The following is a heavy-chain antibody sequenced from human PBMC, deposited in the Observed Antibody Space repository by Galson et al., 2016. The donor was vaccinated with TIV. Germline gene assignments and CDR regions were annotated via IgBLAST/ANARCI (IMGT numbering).Heavy chain of an antibody. D-gene: IGHD7-27*01. CDR2: ISSSGDTI. Sequence: SLRLSCAASGFTFSDYEMSWVRQAPGKGLEWISSISSSGDTIHYADSVKGRFTISRDSAKHSLYLQMDSLRAEDTGVYYCARDHPQGWGFDCWGQGTLVTVSS. CDR1: GFTFSDYE. V-gene: IGHV3-48*03. CDR3: ARDHPQGWGFDC. J-gene: IGHJ4*02.